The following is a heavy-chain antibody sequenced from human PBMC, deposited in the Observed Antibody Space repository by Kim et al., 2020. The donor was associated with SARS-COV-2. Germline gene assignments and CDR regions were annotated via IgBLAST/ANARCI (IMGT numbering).Heavy chain of an antibody. V-gene: IGHV3-7*01. Sequence: GGSLRLSCAASGFTFSSYWMIWVRQAPGKGLEWVFNIKKDGSEKYYVDSVKGRFTISRDNAKNSLYLQMNSLRAEDTAVYYCARRGTIFGVVIDFDYWGQGTLVTVSS. D-gene: IGHD3-3*01. CDR3: ARRGTIFGVVIDFDY. J-gene: IGHJ4*02. CDR1: GFTFSSYW. CDR2: IKKDGSEK.